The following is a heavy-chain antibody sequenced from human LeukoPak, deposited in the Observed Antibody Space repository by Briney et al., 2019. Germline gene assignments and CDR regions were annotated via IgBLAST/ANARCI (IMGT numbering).Heavy chain of an antibody. Sequence: GGSLRLSCAASGFTFSSYAMTWVRQAPGKGLEWVSAISGSGGITYYADSVRGRFTISRDDSKNTLYLQMSSLRAEDTAVYYCARGLGDHYSSKHWYYFDYWGQGTLVTVSS. CDR3: ARGLGDHYSSKHWYYFDY. D-gene: IGHD6-13*01. J-gene: IGHJ4*02. CDR1: GFTFSSYA. CDR2: ISGSGGIT. V-gene: IGHV3-23*01.